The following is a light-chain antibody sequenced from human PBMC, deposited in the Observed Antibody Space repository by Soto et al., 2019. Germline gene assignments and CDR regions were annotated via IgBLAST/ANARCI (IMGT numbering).Light chain of an antibody. J-gene: IGLJ1*01. Sequence: QSALTQPPSVSGSPGQSVTISCTANTNDIDNYDSVSWYQQAPGTAPKLIIYDVNNRPSGAPDRFSGSTSGNTASLTISGLQAEDDTDYFCSLYSSNGSLMFGPGTKVTVL. V-gene: IGLV2-18*01. CDR2: DVN. CDR3: SLYSSNGSLM. CDR1: TNDIDNYDS.